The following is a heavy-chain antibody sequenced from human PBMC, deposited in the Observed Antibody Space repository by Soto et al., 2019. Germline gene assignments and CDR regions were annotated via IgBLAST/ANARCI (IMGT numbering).Heavy chain of an antibody. CDR2: IYYSGST. V-gene: IGHV4-61*08. D-gene: IGHD5-18*01. Sequence: SETLSLTCAVSGGSISSGGYSWSWIRQPPGKGLEWIGYIYYSGSTNYNPSLKSRVTISVDTSKNQFSLKLSSVTAADTAVYYCARGIYSDGYSDYWGHGTLVTVSS. CDR3: ARGIYSDGYSDY. J-gene: IGHJ4*01. CDR1: GGSISSGGYS.